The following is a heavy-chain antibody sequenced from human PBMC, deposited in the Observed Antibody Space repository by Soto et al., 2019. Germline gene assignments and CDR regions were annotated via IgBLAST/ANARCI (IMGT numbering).Heavy chain of an antibody. CDR3: AKEVNCSADGCPYGGGNFDY. V-gene: IGHV3-23*01. CDR1: GFTFNNYA. J-gene: IGHJ4*02. D-gene: IGHD2-15*01. Sequence: EVQLLESGGGLVQPGGSLRLPCAASGFTFNNYAMSWVRQAPGKGLEWVSAISGSGGGTFYADSVKGRFTISRDNSKNTLHLQMDSLRAQDTAVYYCAKEVNCSADGCPYGGGNFDYWGQGTLVTVSS. CDR2: ISGSGGGT.